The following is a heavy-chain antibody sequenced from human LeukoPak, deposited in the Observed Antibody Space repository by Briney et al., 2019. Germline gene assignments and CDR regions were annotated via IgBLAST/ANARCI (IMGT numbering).Heavy chain of an antibody. Sequence: GGSLRLSRAASGFIFNNYGLVWVRQAPGKGLEWVSAISNDGGGTTYADFVKGRFTISRDNSKNTLFLQMNSLRADDTALYYCAKGSSGYFLDLWGQGTLVTVSS. CDR2: ISNDGGGT. V-gene: IGHV3-23*01. CDR1: GFIFNNYG. J-gene: IGHJ5*02. D-gene: IGHD3-22*01. CDR3: AKGSSGYFLDL.